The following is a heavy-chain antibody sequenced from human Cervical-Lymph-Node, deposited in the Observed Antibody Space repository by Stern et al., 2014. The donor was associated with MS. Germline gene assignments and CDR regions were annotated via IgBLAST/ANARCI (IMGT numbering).Heavy chain of an antibody. Sequence: QVHLVQSAAEATKPVSSATVSCQASGGTFSKFPSSWVRPAPGPGLECMGWTFPVFGTPAYAQEFRGRVTITADVSTSTVYMELSSLRSDDTAVYYCALSSETSDRWYSLGYDLWGQGTLVTVSS. CDR3: ALSSETSDRWYSLGYDL. J-gene: IGHJ5*02. CDR1: GGTFSKFP. D-gene: IGHD6-13*01. CDR2: TFPVFGTP. V-gene: IGHV1-69*01.